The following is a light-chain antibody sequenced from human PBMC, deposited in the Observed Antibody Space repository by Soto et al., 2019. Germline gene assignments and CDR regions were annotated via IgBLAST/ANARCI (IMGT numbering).Light chain of an antibody. CDR2: EAS. V-gene: IGKV1-5*01. CDR3: QQYNSYSRT. J-gene: IGKJ1*01. CDR1: QSIGSW. Sequence: DIQMTQSPSTLSASVGDRVIISCRGSQSIGSWLAWYQQKSGKAPKLLIYEASSLASGVPSRFSCSGSGTEFTLTISSLQPDDLATYYCQQYNSYSRTFGQGTKVEIK.